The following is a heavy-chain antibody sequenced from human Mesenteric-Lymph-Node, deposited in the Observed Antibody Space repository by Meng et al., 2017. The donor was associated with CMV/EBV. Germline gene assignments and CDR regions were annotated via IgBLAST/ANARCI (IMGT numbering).Heavy chain of an antibody. CDR2: IGTAGDT. D-gene: IGHD2-2*01. Sequence: GESLKISCAACGFTFSSYDMHWVRQATGKGLEWVSVIGTAGDTYYPGSVKGQFTISRDNSKNTLYLQMNSLRSEDTALYSCAKLGYCSSTSCFWGFIGYWGQGTLVTVSS. J-gene: IGHJ4*02. CDR1: GFTFSSYD. CDR3: AKLGYCSSTSCFWGFIGY. V-gene: IGHV3-13*03.